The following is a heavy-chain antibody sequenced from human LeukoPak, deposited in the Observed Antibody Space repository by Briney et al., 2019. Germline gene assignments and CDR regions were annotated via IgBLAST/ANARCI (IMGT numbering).Heavy chain of an antibody. Sequence: SGTLSLTCTVSGASISSGSYYWSWIRQPAGKGLEWIGRIYTSGSTNYNASLKSRVTISADTSKNQFSLKLTSVTAADTAVYYCAREMDYYNRAENWFDPWGQGTLVTVSS. CDR2: IYTSGST. J-gene: IGHJ5*02. V-gene: IGHV4-61*02. CDR1: GASISSGSYY. D-gene: IGHD1-26*01. CDR3: AREMDYYNRAENWFDP.